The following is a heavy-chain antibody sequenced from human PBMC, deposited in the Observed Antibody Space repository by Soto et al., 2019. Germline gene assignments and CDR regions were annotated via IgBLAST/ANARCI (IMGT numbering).Heavy chain of an antibody. J-gene: IGHJ6*02. CDR1: GYTFTGYY. Sequence: QVQLVQSGAEVKKPGASVKVSCKASGYTFTGYYMHWVRQAPGQGLEWMGWINPNSGGTNYAQKFQGWVTMTRDTAISTAYRELSRLRSDDTAVYYCARDVEGVVIDYGMDVWGQGTTVTVSS. V-gene: IGHV1-2*04. D-gene: IGHD3-3*01. CDR2: INPNSGGT. CDR3: ARDVEGVVIDYGMDV.